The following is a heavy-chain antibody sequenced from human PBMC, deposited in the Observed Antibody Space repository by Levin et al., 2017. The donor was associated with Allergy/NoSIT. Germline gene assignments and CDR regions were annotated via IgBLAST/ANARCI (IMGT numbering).Heavy chain of an antibody. CDR3: ARGAATPYHFDY. V-gene: IGHV4-59*01. J-gene: IGHJ4*02. Sequence: SETLSLTCTVSGGSISSYYWSWIRQPPGKGLEWIGYIYYSGSTNYNPSLKSRVTISVDTSKNQFSLKLSSVTAADTAVYYCARGAATPYHFDYWGQGTLVTVSS. D-gene: IGHD6-25*01. CDR2: IYYSGST. CDR1: GGSISSYY.